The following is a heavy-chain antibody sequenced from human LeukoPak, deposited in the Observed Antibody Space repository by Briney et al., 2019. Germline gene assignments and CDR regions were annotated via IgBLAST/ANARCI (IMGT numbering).Heavy chain of an antibody. V-gene: IGHV4-39*07. Sequence: SGTLSLTCTVSGGSISSSSYYWGWIRQPPGRGLEWIGSIYSSGSTYYNPSLMSRVTMSVDTSKNQFSLKLSSVTAADTAVYYCASQQWLATHYFDYWGQGTLVTVS. J-gene: IGHJ4*02. CDR1: GGSISSSSYY. D-gene: IGHD6-19*01. CDR3: ASQQWLATHYFDY. CDR2: IYSSGST.